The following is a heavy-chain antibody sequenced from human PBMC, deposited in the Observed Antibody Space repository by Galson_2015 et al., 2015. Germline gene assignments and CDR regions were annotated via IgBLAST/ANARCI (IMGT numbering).Heavy chain of an antibody. D-gene: IGHD5-24*01. V-gene: IGHV3-23*01. CDR1: GFIFSSHT. J-gene: IGHJ5*01. Sequence: SLRLSCAASGFIFSSHTMSWVRQAPGKGLEWVSSITGSGGNTYYADSVKDRFTISRDNSKNTLFLQMNSLRAEDAAEYYCAQARISTNGLFDSWGQGTPVTVSS. CDR2: ITGSGGNT. CDR3: AQARISTNGLFDS.